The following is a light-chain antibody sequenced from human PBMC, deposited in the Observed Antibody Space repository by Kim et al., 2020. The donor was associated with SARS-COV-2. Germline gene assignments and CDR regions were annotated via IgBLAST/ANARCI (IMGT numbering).Light chain of an antibody. J-gene: IGKJ2*01. V-gene: IGKV1-39*01. CDR2: RAS. Sequence: SASVGDRVAITCRASESIANFSNWYQQKPGKAPKLLISRASSLQSGVPSRFTGSGSGTDFTITISDLQPEDFAIYYCQQTYDAPPTFGQGTKLEI. CDR3: QQTYDAPPT. CDR1: ESIANF.